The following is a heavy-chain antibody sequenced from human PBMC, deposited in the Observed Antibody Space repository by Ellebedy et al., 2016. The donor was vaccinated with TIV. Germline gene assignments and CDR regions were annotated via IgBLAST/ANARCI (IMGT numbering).Heavy chain of an antibody. CDR3: ARLKVLWFGELPQWFDP. D-gene: IGHD3-10*01. CDR1: GGSFSGYY. CDR2: INHSGST. Sequence: MPSETLSLTCAVYGGSFSGYYWSRIRQPPGKGLEWIGEINHSGSTNYNPSLKSRVTISVDTSKNQFSLKLSSVTAADTAVYYCARLKVLWFGELPQWFDPWGQGTLVTVSS. V-gene: IGHV4-34*01. J-gene: IGHJ5*02.